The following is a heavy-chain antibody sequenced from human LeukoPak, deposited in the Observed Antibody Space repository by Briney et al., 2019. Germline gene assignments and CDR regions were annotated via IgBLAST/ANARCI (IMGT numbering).Heavy chain of an antibody. V-gene: IGHV3-66*03. D-gene: IGHD4-17*01. Sequence: GESLRVSXAASGFTVSNNYMSWVRQGPGKGPEWASGILDNGDTNYADSVKGRFTISRDNSKNTLYLQMNSLRAEDTAVYYCARGDYGDYYSPFDYWGQGTLVTVSS. CDR1: GFTVSNNY. CDR3: ARGDYGDYYSPFDY. J-gene: IGHJ4*02. CDR2: ILDNGDT.